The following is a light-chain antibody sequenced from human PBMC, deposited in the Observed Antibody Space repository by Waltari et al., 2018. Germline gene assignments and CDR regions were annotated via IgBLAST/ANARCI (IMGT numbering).Light chain of an antibody. J-gene: IGKJ5*01. CDR3: QQYLQWPPAIT. CDR1: QNIDTR. CDR2: GAS. Sequence: ILLTQSPATLSVSPGERATLSRRASQNIDTRLAGYQHKHGQAPRLLIYGASTRAADIPARFSGSGFGTDFSLTINSLQSEDFAVYYCQQYLQWPPAITFGPGTRLDFK. V-gene: IGKV3-15*01.